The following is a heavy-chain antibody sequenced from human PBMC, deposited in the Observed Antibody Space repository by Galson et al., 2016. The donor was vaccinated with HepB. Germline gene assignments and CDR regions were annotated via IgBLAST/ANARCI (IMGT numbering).Heavy chain of an antibody. CDR1: SGSITSGDYY. Sequence: TLSLTCSVSSGSITSGDYYWSWIRQSPGKGLEWIGFTSYSGTTYYTPSLKNRVAISVDTSKNQLSLNLSSVTAADTAVYYCARSPDYDFWSGPAPPGFDLWGQGTLVTVSS. CDR2: TSYSGTT. D-gene: IGHD3-3*01. J-gene: IGHJ5*02. CDR3: ARSPDYDFWSGPAPPGFDL. V-gene: IGHV4-30-4*01.